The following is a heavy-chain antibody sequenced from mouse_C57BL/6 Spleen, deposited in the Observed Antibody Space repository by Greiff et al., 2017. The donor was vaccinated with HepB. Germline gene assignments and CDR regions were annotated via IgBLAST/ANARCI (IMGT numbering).Heavy chain of an antibody. CDR2: IDPENGDT. J-gene: IGHJ1*03. V-gene: IGHV14-4*01. CDR1: GFNIKDDY. Sequence: EVQLQQSGAELVRPGASVKLSCTASGFNIKDDYMHWVKQRPEQGLEWIGWIDPENGDTEYASKFQGKATITADTSSNTAYLQLSSLTSEDTAVYYCTTATGSSYWYFDVWGTGTTVTVSS. CDR3: TTATGSSYWYFDV. D-gene: IGHD1-1*01.